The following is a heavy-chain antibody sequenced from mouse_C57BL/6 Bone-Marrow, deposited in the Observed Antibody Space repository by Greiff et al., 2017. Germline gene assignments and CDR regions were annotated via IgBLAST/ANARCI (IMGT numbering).Heavy chain of an antibody. Sequence: EVQRVESGGGLVQPGESLKLSCESSEYDFPSHDMPWVRQTPEKRLELVATINSDGGSIYYPDTMERRFIISRDNTKKTLYLQMISLRSEDTALYYWSGYDYADAYWGQVTLVTVSA. D-gene: IGHD2-4*01. CDR2: INSDGGSI. V-gene: IGHV5-2*01. CDR3: SGYDYADAY. CDR1: EYDFPSHD. J-gene: IGHJ3*01.